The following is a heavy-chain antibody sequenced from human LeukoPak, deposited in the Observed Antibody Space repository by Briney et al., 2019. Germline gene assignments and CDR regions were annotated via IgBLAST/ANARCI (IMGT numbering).Heavy chain of an antibody. CDR1: GYTFTSYD. D-gene: IGHD6-13*01. J-gene: IGHJ4*02. CDR3: ARTNTDYSSSWYPPLDY. V-gene: IGHV1-8*01. Sequence: ASVKLSCKASGYTFTSYDINWVRQATGQGLEWMWWMNPNSGNTGYAQKFQGRVTMTRNTSITTAYMELRSLSSDDTAMYYCARTNTDYSSSWYPPLDYWGQGTLVTVSS. CDR2: MNPNSGNT.